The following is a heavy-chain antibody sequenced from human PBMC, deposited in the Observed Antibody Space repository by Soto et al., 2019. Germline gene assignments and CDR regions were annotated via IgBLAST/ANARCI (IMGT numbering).Heavy chain of an antibody. CDR3: ARQIYDSDTGPNFRYYFDS. J-gene: IGHJ4*02. CDR1: GYSFAGYW. D-gene: IGHD3-22*01. V-gene: IGHV5-10-1*01. Sequence: GESLKISCKGSGYSFAGYWITWVRQKPGKGLEWMGRIDPSDSQTYYSPSFRGHVTISVTKSITTVFLQWSSLRASDTAMYYCARQIYDSDTGPNFRYYFDSWGQGTPVTVSS. CDR2: IDPSDSQT.